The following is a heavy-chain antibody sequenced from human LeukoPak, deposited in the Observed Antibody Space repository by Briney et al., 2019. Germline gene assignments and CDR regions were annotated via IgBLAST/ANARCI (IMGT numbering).Heavy chain of an antibody. Sequence: SVKVSCKASGGTFSSYAISWVRQAPGQGLEWMGGIIPIFGTANYAQKFQGRVTITTDESTSTAYMELSSLRSEDTAVYYCASSYASGIFYFDYWGQGTLVTVSS. CDR3: ASSYASGIFYFDY. D-gene: IGHD3-10*01. J-gene: IGHJ4*02. CDR2: IIPIFGTA. CDR1: GGTFSSYA. V-gene: IGHV1-69*05.